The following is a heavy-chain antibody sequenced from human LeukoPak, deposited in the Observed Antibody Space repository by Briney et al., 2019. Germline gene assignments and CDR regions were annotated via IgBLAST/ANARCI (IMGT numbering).Heavy chain of an antibody. CDR3: ARRIVGAFPFDY. CDR2: ITTSGGTI. CDR1: GFTFSSYN. J-gene: IGHJ4*02. Sequence: GGSLRLSCAASGFTFSSYNMNWVRQAPGKGLEWISYITTSGGTIYYAGSVKGRFTISRDNAKNSLYLQINSLRDEDTAVYYCARRIVGAFPFDYWGQGTLVTVSS. D-gene: IGHD1-26*01. V-gene: IGHV3-48*02.